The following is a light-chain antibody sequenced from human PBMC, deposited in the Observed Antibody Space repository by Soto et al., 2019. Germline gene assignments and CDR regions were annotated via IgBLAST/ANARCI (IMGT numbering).Light chain of an antibody. V-gene: IGKV3-20*01. J-gene: IGKJ2*01. CDR1: QSVSSSY. Sequence: EIVLTQSPGTLSLSPGERATLSCRASQSVSSSYLAWYQQKPGQAPRLLIYGASSRATGIPDRFSCSGSGKGFTLTLSRQDAVAFVVYFCQQYGSSPTYTFGQGTRMEIK. CDR3: QQYGSSPTYT. CDR2: GAS.